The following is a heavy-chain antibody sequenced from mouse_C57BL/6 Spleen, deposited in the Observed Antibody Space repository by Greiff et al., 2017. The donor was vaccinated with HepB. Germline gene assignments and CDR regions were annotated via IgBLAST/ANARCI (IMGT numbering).Heavy chain of an antibody. J-gene: IGHJ1*03. CDR1: GYAFSSSW. CDR2: IYPGDGDT. V-gene: IGHV1-82*01. CDR3: ARIYYDHYWYFDV. D-gene: IGHD2-4*01. Sequence: QVQLKQSGPELVKPGASVKISCKASGYAFSSSWMNWVKQRPGKGLEWIGRIYPGDGDTNYNGKFKGKATLTADKSSSTAYMQLSSLTSEDSAVYFCARIYYDHYWYFDVWGTGTTVTVSS.